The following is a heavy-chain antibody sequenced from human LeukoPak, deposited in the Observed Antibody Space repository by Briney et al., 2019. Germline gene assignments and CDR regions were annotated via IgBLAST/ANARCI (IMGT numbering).Heavy chain of an antibody. CDR1: GYTFTGYY. D-gene: IGHD3-22*01. Sequence: ASVKVSCKASGYTFTGYYMHWVRQAPGQGLEWMGWINPNSGGTNYAQKFQGRVTISVDTSKNQFSLKLSSVTAADTAVYYCASAYDSSAPPDAFDIWGQGTMVTVSS. CDR3: ASAYDSSAPPDAFDI. CDR2: INPNSGGT. J-gene: IGHJ3*02. V-gene: IGHV1-2*02.